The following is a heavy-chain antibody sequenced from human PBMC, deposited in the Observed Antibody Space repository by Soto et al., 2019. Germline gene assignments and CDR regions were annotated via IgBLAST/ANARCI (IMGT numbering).Heavy chain of an antibody. D-gene: IGHD3-22*01. CDR3: VKGEYYYDSSGYYPFDY. Sequence: HPGGSLRLSCSASGFTFSIYAMHWVRQAPGKGLEYVSSISTNGGSTDYADSVKGRFTISRGNSKNTVYLQMSSLRVEDTAVYYCVKGEYYYDSSGYYPFDYWGQGTLVTVSS. J-gene: IGHJ4*02. V-gene: IGHV3-64D*06. CDR1: GFTFSIYA. CDR2: ISTNGGST.